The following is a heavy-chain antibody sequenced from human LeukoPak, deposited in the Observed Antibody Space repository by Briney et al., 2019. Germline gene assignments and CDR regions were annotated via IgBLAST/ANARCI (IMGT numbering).Heavy chain of an antibody. CDR2: ISWDGGST. Sequence: GGSLRLSCAASGFTFDDYTMHWVRQAPGKGLEWVSLISWDGGSTYYADSVKGRFTISRDNSKNSLYLQMSSLRTEDTALYYCAKGKYYYDSSGCYFDYWGQGTLVTVSS. V-gene: IGHV3-43*01. J-gene: IGHJ4*02. CDR3: AKGKYYYDSSGCYFDY. CDR1: GFTFDDYT. D-gene: IGHD3-22*01.